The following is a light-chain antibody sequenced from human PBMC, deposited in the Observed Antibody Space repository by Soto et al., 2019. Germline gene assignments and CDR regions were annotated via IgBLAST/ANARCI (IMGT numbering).Light chain of an antibody. CDR1: SSNIGAGYD. V-gene: IGLV1-40*01. J-gene: IGLJ1*01. CDR3: QSYGSSLSGYV. CDR2: GNN. Sequence: QSVLTQPPSVSGARGQTVTISCTGSSSNIGAGYDVQWYQQLPGTAPKLLIYGNNDRPSGVPGRFSGSKSGTSASLAITGLQAEDEADYYCQSYGSSLSGYVFGTGTKVTVL.